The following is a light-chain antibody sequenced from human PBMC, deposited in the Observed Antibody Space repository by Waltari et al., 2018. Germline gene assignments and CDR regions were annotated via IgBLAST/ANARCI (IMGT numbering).Light chain of an antibody. CDR3: QTGGHGTWV. Sequence: QLVLTQSPSASASLGASGKLTCPLSSGHTSNVTARRQQQPGKGPRFLMKVNSDGSHSKGDEIPDRFSGSSSGAERYLGISSLQSEDDADYYCQTGGHGTWVFGGGTKVTVL. J-gene: IGLJ3*02. CDR1: SGHTSNV. CDR2: VNSDGSH. V-gene: IGLV4-69*01.